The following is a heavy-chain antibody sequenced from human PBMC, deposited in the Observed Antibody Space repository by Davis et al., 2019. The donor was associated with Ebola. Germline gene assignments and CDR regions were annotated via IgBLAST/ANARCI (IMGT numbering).Heavy chain of an antibody. V-gene: IGHV4-31*03. J-gene: IGHJ4*02. CDR2: IYYSGST. Sequence: PSETLSLTCTVYAGTISSGGYYWSWSRQHPGKGLGWIGYIYYSGSTSYNPSLKSRVAISVDTSKNQFSLKLSSVTAADTAVYYCPSRGIVLMAVDYWGQGTLVTVAS. D-gene: IGHD2-8*01. CDR1: AGTISSGGYY. CDR3: PSRGIVLMAVDY.